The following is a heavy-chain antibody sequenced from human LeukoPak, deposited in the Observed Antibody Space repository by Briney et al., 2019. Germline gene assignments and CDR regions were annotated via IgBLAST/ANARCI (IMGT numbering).Heavy chain of an antibody. J-gene: IGHJ4*02. CDR2: IYYSGST. CDR1: GGSISSYY. Sequence: PSETLSLTCTVSGGSISSYYWSWIRQPPGKGLEWIGYIYYSGSTNYNPSLKSRVTISVDTSKNQFSLKLSSVTAADTAVYYCARGKIAAAGRGFDYRGQGTLVTVSS. V-gene: IGHV4-59*01. D-gene: IGHD6-13*01. CDR3: ARGKIAAAGRGFDY.